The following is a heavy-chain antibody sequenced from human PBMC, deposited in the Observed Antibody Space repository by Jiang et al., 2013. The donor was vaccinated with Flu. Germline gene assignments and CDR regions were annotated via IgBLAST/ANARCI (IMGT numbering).Heavy chain of an antibody. CDR2: IDTKTGNP. Sequence: QSGSELKKPGASVKVSCTASGYTLTDYSVNWVRQAPGQGLEWMGWIDTKTGNPTYAQGFTGRFVFSLDTSVNMAYLQINSLEAEDTAVYYCARQHLTPGEFGPWGQGTLVTVSS. CDR1: GYTLTDYS. J-gene: IGHJ5*02. V-gene: IGHV7-4-1*04. D-gene: IGHD1-26*01. CDR3: ARQHLTPGEFGP.